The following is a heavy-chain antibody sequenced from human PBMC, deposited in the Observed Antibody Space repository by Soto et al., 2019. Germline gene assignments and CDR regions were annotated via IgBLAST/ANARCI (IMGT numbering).Heavy chain of an antibody. CDR1: GFSLSTSGVG. Sequence: SGPTLVNPTQTLTLTCTFSGFSLSTSGVGVGWIRQPPGKALEWLAVIYWNDDKRYSPSLKSRLTITKGTSDNQVVLTMTNVEPVDTASYYCAHFNGYEEFEYWGQGTLVTVS. V-gene: IGHV2-5*01. J-gene: IGHJ4*02. CDR2: IYWNDDK. CDR3: AHFNGYEEFEY. D-gene: IGHD5-12*01.